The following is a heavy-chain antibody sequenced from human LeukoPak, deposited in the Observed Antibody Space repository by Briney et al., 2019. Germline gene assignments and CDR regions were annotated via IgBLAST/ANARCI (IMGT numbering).Heavy chain of an antibody. Sequence: GGSLRLSCTASGLTFSTSGFNWVRQAPGKGLEWVSSISDSSSKIYYADSVKGRFTISRDNAKNSLYLQLNSLRAEDTAVYFCARGEYGYYFEYWGQGTLVTVSS. CDR3: ARGEYGYYFEY. CDR1: GLTFSTSG. CDR2: ISDSSSKI. J-gene: IGHJ4*02. V-gene: IGHV3-21*01. D-gene: IGHD2/OR15-2a*01.